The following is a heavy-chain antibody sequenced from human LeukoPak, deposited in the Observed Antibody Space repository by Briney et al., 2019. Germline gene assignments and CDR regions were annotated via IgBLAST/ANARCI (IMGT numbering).Heavy chain of an antibody. Sequence: ASVKVSCKASGYTFINYGLTWVRQAPGQGFEWMGWISAYTGSTNYAQKHQGRVTMPTDPSTSTAYMDLRSLRSDDTAVYYCARTVGATGAFDIWGQGTMVIVSS. V-gene: IGHV1-18*01. J-gene: IGHJ3*02. D-gene: IGHD1-26*01. CDR2: ISAYTGST. CDR3: ARTVGATGAFDI. CDR1: GYTFINYG.